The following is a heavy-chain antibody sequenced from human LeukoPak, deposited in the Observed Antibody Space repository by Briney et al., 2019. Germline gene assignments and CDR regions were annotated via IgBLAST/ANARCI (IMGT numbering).Heavy chain of an antibody. Sequence: SETLSLTCTVSGGSFSSSSYYWGWIRQPPGKGLEWIGSIYYSGSTYYNPSLKSRVTISVDTSKNQFSLKLSSVTAADTAVYYCARPLGITGTDWFDSWG. CDR1: GGSFSSSSYY. CDR3: ARPLGITGTDWFDS. V-gene: IGHV4-39*01. CDR2: IYYSGST. J-gene: IGHJ5*01. D-gene: IGHD1-20*01.